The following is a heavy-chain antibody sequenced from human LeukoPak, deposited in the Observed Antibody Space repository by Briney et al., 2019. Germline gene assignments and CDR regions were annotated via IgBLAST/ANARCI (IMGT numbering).Heavy chain of an antibody. CDR3: AREGGEYYYDSSGYYDLKGLPGDY. Sequence: GASVKVSCKASGGTFSSYTISWVRQAPGQGLEWMGRIIPILGIANYAQKFQGRVTITADKSTSTAYMELSSLRSEDTAVYYCAREGGEYYYDSSGYYDLKGLPGDYWGQGTLVTVSS. D-gene: IGHD3-22*01. CDR2: IIPILGIA. CDR1: GGTFSSYT. V-gene: IGHV1-69*04. J-gene: IGHJ4*02.